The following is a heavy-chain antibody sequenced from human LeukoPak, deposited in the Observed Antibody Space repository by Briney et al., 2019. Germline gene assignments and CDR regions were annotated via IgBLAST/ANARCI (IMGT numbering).Heavy chain of an antibody. CDR1: GFTFDDYA. CDR3: AKASWNYYGSGSIDY. V-gene: IGHV3-9*03. D-gene: IGHD3-10*01. CDR2: ISWNSGSI. J-gene: IGHJ4*02. Sequence: GGSLRLSCAASGFTFDDYAMHWVRQAPGKGLEWVSGISWNSGSIGYADSVKGRFTISRDNAKNSLYLQMNSLRAKDMALYYCAKASWNYYGSGSIDYWGQGTLVTVSS.